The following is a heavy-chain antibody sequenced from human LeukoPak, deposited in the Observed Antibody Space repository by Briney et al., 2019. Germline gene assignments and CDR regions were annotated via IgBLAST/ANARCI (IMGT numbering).Heavy chain of an antibody. J-gene: IGHJ4*01. V-gene: IGHV1-8*01. D-gene: IGHD5-18*01. CDR3: ATNCYQYTYGNNCFDY. CDR1: GYTFTSYD. Sequence: ASVKVSCKASGYTFTSYDINWVRQATGQGLEWIGWMNPNSGKTGYAQKFQGRVTMTRNTSISTAYMELSSLRSEDTAVYYCATNCYQYTYGNNCFDYWGHGTLVTVSS. CDR2: MNPNSGKT.